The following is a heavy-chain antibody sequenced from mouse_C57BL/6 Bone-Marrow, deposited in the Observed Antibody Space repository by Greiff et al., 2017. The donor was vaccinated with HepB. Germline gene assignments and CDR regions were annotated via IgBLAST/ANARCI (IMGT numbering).Heavy chain of an antibody. CDR2: IDPSDSYT. J-gene: IGHJ3*01. V-gene: IGHV1-69*01. CDR3: GILLLGGFAY. D-gene: IGHD3-3*01. CDR1: GYTFTSYW. Sequence: VQLQQPGAELVMPGASVKLSCKASGYTFTSYWMHWVKQRPGQGLEWIGEIDPSDSYTNYNQKFKGKSTLTVDKSSSTAYMQLSSLTSEDSAVYYCGILLLGGFAYWGQGTLVTVSA.